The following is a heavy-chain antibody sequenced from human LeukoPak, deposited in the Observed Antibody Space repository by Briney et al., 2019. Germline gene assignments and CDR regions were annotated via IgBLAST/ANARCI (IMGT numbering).Heavy chain of an antibody. V-gene: IGHV4-59*12. J-gene: IGHJ4*02. CDR3: ARDQGATGDLDY. CDR1: GGSISSYY. CDR2: IYYSGST. D-gene: IGHD1-26*01. Sequence: PSETLSLTCTVSGGSISSYYWSWIRQPPGKGLEWIGYIYYSGSTNYNPSLKSRVTISVDTSKNQFSLKLSSVTAADTAVYYCARDQGATGDLDYWGQGTLVTVSS.